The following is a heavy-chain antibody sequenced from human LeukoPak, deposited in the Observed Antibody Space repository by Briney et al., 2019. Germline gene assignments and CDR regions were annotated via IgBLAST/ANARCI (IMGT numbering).Heavy chain of an antibody. CDR1: GFTFSSYS. D-gene: IGHD6-13*01. Sequence: KPGGSLRLSCAASGFTFSSYSMNWVRQAPGRGLEWVSSISSSSSYIYYADSVKGRFTISRDNAKNSLYLQMNSLRAEDTAVYYCARGGGSSWYEYYFDYWGEGILVTVSS. V-gene: IGHV3-21*01. CDR2: ISSSSSYI. CDR3: ARGGGSSWYEYYFDY. J-gene: IGHJ4*02.